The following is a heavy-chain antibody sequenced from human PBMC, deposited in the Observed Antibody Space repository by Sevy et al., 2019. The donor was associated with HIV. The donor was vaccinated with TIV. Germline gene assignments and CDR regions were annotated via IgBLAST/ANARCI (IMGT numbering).Heavy chain of an antibody. CDR3: AKDRVSGTYYTGDFDY. Sequence: GGSLRLSCAASRYTVNTYLMTWVRQAPGKGLEWVSVISITGGSTYYADSVKGRFTISRDNSKNTLYLQMNTLRAEDTAVYYCAKDRVSGTYYTGDFDYWGQGTLVTVSS. V-gene: IGHV3-23*01. D-gene: IGHD3-10*01. CDR1: RYTVNTYL. CDR2: ISITGGST. J-gene: IGHJ4*02.